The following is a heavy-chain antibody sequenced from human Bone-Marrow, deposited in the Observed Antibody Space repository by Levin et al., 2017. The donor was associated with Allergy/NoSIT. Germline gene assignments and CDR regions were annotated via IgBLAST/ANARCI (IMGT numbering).Heavy chain of an antibody. V-gene: IGHV1-24*01. CDR3: AIPSSYASFDY. J-gene: IGHJ4*02. D-gene: IGHD2-2*01. CDR2: FDPEDGEP. CDR1: GYSLSELS. Sequence: GESLKISCKISGYSLSELSMHWVRQAPGKGLEWMGGFDPEDGEPMFAQKFQDRVTLTGDTSTDTAYMELSSLRSEDTAIYYCAIPSSYASFDYWGQGTLVTVSS.